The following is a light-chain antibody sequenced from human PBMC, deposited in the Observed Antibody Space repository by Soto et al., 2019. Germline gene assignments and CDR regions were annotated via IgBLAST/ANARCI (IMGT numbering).Light chain of an antibody. CDR1: GSDVGAYKY. Sequence: QSVLTQPPSASGSPGQSVTISCTGTGSDVGAYKYVSWYQQHPGKAPKLIIFEISKRPSGVPDRFSGSKSGNTASLTVSGLHPEDEADYYCSSYGGTNNFLVFGGGTKVTVL. V-gene: IGLV2-8*01. CDR2: EIS. CDR3: SSYGGTNNFLV. J-gene: IGLJ2*01.